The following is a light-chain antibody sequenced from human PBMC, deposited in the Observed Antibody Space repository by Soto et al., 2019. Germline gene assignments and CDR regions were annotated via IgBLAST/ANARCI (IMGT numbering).Light chain of an antibody. CDR2: DVT. CDR1: NNDIGIHNF. V-gene: IGLV2-14*03. CDR3: SSYSSSGTDVV. J-gene: IGLJ2*01. Sequence: SALTQPASVSGSPGQSITISCTGTNNDIGIHNFVSWYQQHPGKAPKLMIYDVTNRPSGVSYRFSGSKSDNTASLTISGLQAEDEAIYYCSSYSSSGTDVVFGGGTKLTVL.